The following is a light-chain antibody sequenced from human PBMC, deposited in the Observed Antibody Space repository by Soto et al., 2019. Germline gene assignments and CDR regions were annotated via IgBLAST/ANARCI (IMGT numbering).Light chain of an antibody. CDR3: HQYNNWPAYT. J-gene: IGKJ2*01. CDR2: GAS. CDR1: QSVSSN. Sequence: ETVMTQSPATLSVSPGERATLSCRASQSVSSNLAWYQQKPGQAPRLLIYGASTRATGIPARFSGSGSGTEFPLTISSLQSEDFAVYYCHQYNNWPAYTFGQGTKLEIK. V-gene: IGKV3-15*01.